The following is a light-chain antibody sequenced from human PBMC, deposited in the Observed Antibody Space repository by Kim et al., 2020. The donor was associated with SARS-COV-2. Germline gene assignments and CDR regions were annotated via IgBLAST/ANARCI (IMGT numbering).Light chain of an antibody. V-gene: IGLV6-57*02. J-gene: IGLJ3*02. CDR1: SGSIANND. Sequence: VTIACTSSSGSIANNDVQWYQQRPRSAPTTVIYEDNQRPSGVPDRFSGSIDSSSNSASLTIFGRKTEDEADDYCQSYDSSNQGVFGGGTQLTVL. CDR3: QSYDSSNQGV. CDR2: EDN.